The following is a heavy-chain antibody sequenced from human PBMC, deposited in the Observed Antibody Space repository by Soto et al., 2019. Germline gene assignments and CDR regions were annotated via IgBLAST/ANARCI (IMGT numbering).Heavy chain of an antibody. CDR2: IYYSGST. V-gene: IGHV4-59*08. CDR1: GGSISSYY. Sequence: KASETLSLTCTVSGGSISSYYWSWIRQPPGKGLEWIGYIYYSGSTYYNPSLKSRVTISVDTSKNQFSLKLSSVTAADTAVYYCARRDSGYEFYMDVWGKGTTVTVSS. CDR3: ARRDSGYEFYMDV. J-gene: IGHJ6*03. D-gene: IGHD5-12*01.